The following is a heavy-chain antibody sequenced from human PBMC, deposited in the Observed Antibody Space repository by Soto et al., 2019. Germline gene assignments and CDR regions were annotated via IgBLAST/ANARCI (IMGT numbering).Heavy chain of an antibody. J-gene: IGHJ4*02. CDR2: ISGSGGST. CDR1: GYTFTSYA. Sequence: SCKXSGYTFTSYAMSWVRQAPGKGLEWVSAISGSGGSTYYADSVKGRFTISRDNSKNTLYLQMNSLRAEDTAVYYCAKLDYYYDSSGQRAYFDYWGQGTLVTVSS. V-gene: IGHV3-23*01. CDR3: AKLDYYYDSSGQRAYFDY. D-gene: IGHD3-22*01.